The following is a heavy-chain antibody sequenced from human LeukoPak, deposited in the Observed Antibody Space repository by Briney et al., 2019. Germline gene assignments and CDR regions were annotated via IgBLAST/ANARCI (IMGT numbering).Heavy chain of an antibody. CDR2: ISSSSTI. D-gene: IGHD4-17*01. V-gene: IGHV3-48*01. CDR1: VFTFSSYS. Sequence: GGSLRLSCSASVFTFSSYSMNWVRQAPGKGLEWVSYISSSSTIYYADSVKGRFTISRDNAKNSLYLQMNSLRAEDTAVYYCARERDGDYVGYWGQGTLVTVSS. CDR3: ARERDGDYVGY. J-gene: IGHJ4*02.